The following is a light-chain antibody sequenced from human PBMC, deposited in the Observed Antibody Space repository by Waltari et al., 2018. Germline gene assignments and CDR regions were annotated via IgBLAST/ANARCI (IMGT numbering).Light chain of an antibody. Sequence: SSELTQDPTVSVALGQTVRITCQGDTLRAYYASWYQLKPGQAPVLLIYGKNNRPSGIPDRFSGSTSGNTSSLTITGAQAEDEADFYCNSRDSSGNHVIFGGGTKLTVL. CDR1: TLRAYY. J-gene: IGLJ2*01. V-gene: IGLV3-19*01. CDR3: NSRDSSGNHVI. CDR2: GKN.